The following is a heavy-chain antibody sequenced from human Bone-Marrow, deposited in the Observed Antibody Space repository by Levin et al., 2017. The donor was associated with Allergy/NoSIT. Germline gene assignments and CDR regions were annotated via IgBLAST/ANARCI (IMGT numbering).Heavy chain of an antibody. D-gene: IGHD3-3*01. Sequence: GGSLRLSCAASGFTFSSYAMSWVRQAPGKGLEWVSAISGSGGSTYYADSVQGRFTISRDNSKNTLYLQMNSLRAEDTAVYYCAKDQGAGYDFWSGPIGCDIWGQGTMVTVSS. CDR2: ISGSGGST. J-gene: IGHJ3*02. V-gene: IGHV3-23*01. CDR3: AKDQGAGYDFWSGPIGCDI. CDR1: GFTFSSYA.